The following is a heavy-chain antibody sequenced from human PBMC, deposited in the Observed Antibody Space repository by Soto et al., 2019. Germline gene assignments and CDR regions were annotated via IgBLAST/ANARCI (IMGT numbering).Heavy chain of an antibody. V-gene: IGHV1-69*01. CDR1: GGTFSSYA. D-gene: IGHD5-18*01. J-gene: IGHJ4*02. CDR2: IIPIFGTA. Sequence: VQLVQSGAEVKKPGSSVKVSCKASGGTFSSYAIIWVRQAPGQGLEWMGGIIPIFGTANYAQKFQGRVTITADEYTSTAYMELSSLRSEDKAVYYCARVPDNTDTAMYYWGQGTLVTVSS. CDR3: ARVPDNTDTAMYY.